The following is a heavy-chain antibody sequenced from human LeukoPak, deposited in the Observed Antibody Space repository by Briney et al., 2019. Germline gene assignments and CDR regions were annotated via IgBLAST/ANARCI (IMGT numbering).Heavy chain of an antibody. Sequence: PGGSLRLSCAASGFTFSSYDMHWVRQATGKGLEWVSAIGTAGDTYYPGSVKGRFTISRENAKNSLYLQMNSLRAGDTAVYYCAKCSSSWSSPYFDYWGQGTLVTVSS. CDR2: IGTAGDT. J-gene: IGHJ4*02. CDR3: AKCSSSWSSPYFDY. V-gene: IGHV3-13*01. CDR1: GFTFSSYD. D-gene: IGHD6-13*01.